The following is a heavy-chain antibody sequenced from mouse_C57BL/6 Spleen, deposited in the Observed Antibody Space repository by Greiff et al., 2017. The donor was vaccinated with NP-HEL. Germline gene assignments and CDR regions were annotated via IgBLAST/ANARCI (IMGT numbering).Heavy chain of an antibody. V-gene: IGHV5-12*01. CDR1: GFTFSDYY. D-gene: IGHD2-4*01. CDR2: ISNGGGST. CDR3: ARQNYDYDGAWFAY. J-gene: IGHJ3*01. Sequence: EVKLVESGGGLVQPGGSLKLSCAASGFTFSDYYMYWVRQTPEKRLEWVAYISNGGGSTYYPDTVKGRFTISRDNAKNTLYLQMSRLKSEDTAMYYCARQNYDYDGAWFAYWGQGTLVTVSA.